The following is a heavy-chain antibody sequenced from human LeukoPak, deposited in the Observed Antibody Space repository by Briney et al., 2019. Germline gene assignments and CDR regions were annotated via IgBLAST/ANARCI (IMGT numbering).Heavy chain of an antibody. CDR3: PTDQRYAFDY. CDR2: IRTTAEGAKYA. D-gene: IGHD3-9*01. J-gene: IGHJ4*02. V-gene: IGHV3-48*02. Sequence: GGSLRLSCATSGLSFTDYPMNWVGQAPGKGLEWISNIRTTAEGAKYAYYADSVKGRVTISRDDGKNTLYLHMNHLRDEHTAVYYSPTDQRYAFDYWGQGILVTVSS. CDR1: GLSFTDYP.